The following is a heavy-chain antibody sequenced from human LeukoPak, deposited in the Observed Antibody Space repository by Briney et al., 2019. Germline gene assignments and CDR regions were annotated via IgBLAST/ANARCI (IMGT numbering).Heavy chain of an antibody. V-gene: IGHV3-7*01. D-gene: IGHD4-17*01. Sequence: QPGGSLRRSCAASGFTFSSYWMSWVRQAPGKGLEWVANIKQDGSEKYYVDSVKGRFTISRDNAKNSLYLQMNSLRAEDTAVYYCAREKNDYGDAFDYWGQGTLVTVSA. CDR2: IKQDGSEK. CDR3: AREKNDYGDAFDY. CDR1: GFTFSSYW. J-gene: IGHJ4*02.